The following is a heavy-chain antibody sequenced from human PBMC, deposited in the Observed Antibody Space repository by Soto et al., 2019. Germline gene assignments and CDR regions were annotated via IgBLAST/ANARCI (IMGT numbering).Heavy chain of an antibody. CDR3: ARSRGIGEFDY. Sequence: SETLSLTCAVYGGSFSGYYWTWIRQTPGKGLEWIGSIFHSGSTNYNPSLKSRVTISVDTSKNQFSLRLNSVTAADTAVYYCARSRGIGEFDYWGQGTLVTVPQ. V-gene: IGHV4-59*01. J-gene: IGHJ4*02. CDR2: IFHSGST. D-gene: IGHD3-10*01. CDR1: GGSFSGYY.